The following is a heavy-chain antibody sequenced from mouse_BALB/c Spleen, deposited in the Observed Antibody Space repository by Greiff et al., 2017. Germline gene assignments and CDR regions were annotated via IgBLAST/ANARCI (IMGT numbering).Heavy chain of an antibody. CDR3: ARGKKVDGGFAY. J-gene: IGHJ3*01. CDR1: GYTFTDYA. V-gene: IGHV1S137*01. Sequence: QVHVKQSGAELVRPGVSVKISCKGSGYTFTDYAMHWVKQSHAKSLEWIGVISTYYGDASYNQKFKGKATMTVDKSSSTAYMELARLTSEDSAIYYCARGKKVDGGFAYWGQGTLVTVSA. D-gene: IGHD1-1*01. CDR2: ISTYYGDA.